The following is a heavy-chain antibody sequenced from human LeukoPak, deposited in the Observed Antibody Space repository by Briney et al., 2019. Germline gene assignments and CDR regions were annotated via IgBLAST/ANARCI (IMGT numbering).Heavy chain of an antibody. J-gene: IGHJ4*02. CDR2: ISYDGSNK. Sequence: PGGSLRLSCAASGFTFSSYAMHWVRQAPGKGLEWVAVISYDGSNKYYADSVKGRFTISRDNSKNTLYLQMNSLRAEDTAVYYCAKVSGIVSGTIDYWGQGTLVTVSS. CDR1: GFTFSSYA. V-gene: IGHV3-30-3*01. D-gene: IGHD1-26*01. CDR3: AKVSGIVSGTIDY.